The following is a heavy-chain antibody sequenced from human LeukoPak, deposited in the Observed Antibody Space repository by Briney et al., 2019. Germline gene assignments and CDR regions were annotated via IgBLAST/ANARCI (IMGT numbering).Heavy chain of an antibody. D-gene: IGHD2-2*01. CDR1: GGSFSGYY. Sequence: SETLSLTCAVYGGSFSGYYWSWIRQPPGKGLEWIGEINHSGSANYNPSLKSRVTISVDTSKNQFSLKLSSVTAADTAVYYCARGGSNIVVVPAANWFDPWGQGTLVTVSS. CDR3: ARGGSNIVVVPAANWFDP. CDR2: INHSGSA. J-gene: IGHJ5*02. V-gene: IGHV4-34*01.